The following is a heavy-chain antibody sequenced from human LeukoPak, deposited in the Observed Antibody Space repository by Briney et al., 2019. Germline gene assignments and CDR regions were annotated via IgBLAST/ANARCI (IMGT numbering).Heavy chain of an antibody. CDR1: GFTFSSYS. D-gene: IGHD6-19*01. V-gene: IGHV3-48*01. CDR3: AKVGWQWLVPYYFDY. Sequence: GGSLRLSCAASGFTFSSYSMNWVRQAPGKGLEWVSYISSSSSTIYYADSVKGRFTISRDNSKNTLYLQMNSLRAEDTAVYYCAKVGWQWLVPYYFDYWGQGTLVTVSS. J-gene: IGHJ4*02. CDR2: ISSSSSTI.